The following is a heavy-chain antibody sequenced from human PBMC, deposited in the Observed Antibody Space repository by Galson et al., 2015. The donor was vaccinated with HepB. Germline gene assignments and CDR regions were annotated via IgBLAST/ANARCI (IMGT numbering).Heavy chain of an antibody. CDR2: ISYDGSNK. D-gene: IGHD6-19*01. V-gene: IGHV3-30*18. Sequence: SLRLSCAASGFTFSSYGMHWVRQAPGKGLEWVAVISYDGSNKYYADSVKGRFTISRDNSKNTLYLQMNSLRAEDTAVYYCAKDRGWSPALGYWGQGTLVTVSS. CDR1: GFTFSSYG. J-gene: IGHJ4*02. CDR3: AKDRGWSPALGY.